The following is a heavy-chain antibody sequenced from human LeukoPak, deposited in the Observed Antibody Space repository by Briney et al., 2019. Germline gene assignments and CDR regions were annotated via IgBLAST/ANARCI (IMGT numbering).Heavy chain of an antibody. V-gene: IGHV7-4-1*02. CDR3: ATDSSGWADDAFDI. Sequence: ASVKVSCKASGYTFTSYAMNWVRQAPGQGLEWMGWINTNTGNPTYAQGFTGRFVFSLDTSVSTAYLQISSLKAEDTAVYYRATDSSGWADDAFDIWGQGTMVTVSS. CDR1: GYTFTSYA. J-gene: IGHJ3*02. CDR2: INTNTGNP. D-gene: IGHD6-19*01.